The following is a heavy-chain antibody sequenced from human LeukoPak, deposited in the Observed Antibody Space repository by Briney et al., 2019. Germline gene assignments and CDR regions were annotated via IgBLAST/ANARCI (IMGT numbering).Heavy chain of an antibody. J-gene: IGHJ2*01. Sequence: SETLSLTCTVSGGSITSGGHYWTWIRQSPGKGLESIGSVYYSGITFYNPSLTSRLTISVDTSRNQFSLKLSSVTAADTAIYYCARRDCSRSSCFYWSFDLWGRGTLLTVSS. CDR2: VYYSGIT. CDR1: GGSITSGGHY. D-gene: IGHD2-2*01. CDR3: ARRDCSRSSCFYWSFDL. V-gene: IGHV4-39*07.